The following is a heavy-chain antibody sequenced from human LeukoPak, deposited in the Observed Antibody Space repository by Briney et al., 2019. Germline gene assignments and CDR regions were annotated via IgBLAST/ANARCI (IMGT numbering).Heavy chain of an antibody. D-gene: IGHD3-10*01. Sequence: PSETLSLTCTVSGDSISSYYWSWIRQPPGKGLEWIGYIYYSGSTNYNPSLKSRVTISIDTSKNQFSLKLSSVTAADTAVYYCARNYGSLDYWGQGTLVTVPS. CDR3: ARNYGSLDY. CDR2: IYYSGST. CDR1: GDSISSYY. V-gene: IGHV4-59*08. J-gene: IGHJ4*02.